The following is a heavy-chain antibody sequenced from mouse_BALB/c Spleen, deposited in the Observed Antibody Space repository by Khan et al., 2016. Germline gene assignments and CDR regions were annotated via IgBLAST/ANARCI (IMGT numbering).Heavy chain of an antibody. CDR2: IDPYNGVS. CDR3: ARWYGNYVAFAY. J-gene: IGHJ3*01. D-gene: IGHD2-10*02. Sequence: VQLQQSGPELVKPGASVKVSCKGSGYAFTTYNMYWVKQSHGKSLEWIGYIDPYNGVSSYNQKFKDKATLTVDESSSTAYMHLNSLTSEDSAVYYCARWYGNYVAFAYWGQGTLVTVSA. V-gene: IGHV1S135*01. CDR1: GYAFTTYN.